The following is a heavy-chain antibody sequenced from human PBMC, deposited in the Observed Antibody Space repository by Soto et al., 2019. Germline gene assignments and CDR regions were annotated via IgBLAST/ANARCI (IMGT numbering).Heavy chain of an antibody. Sequence: QVQLQESGPGLVKPSQTLSLTCTVSGGSISSGDYYWSWIRQPPGKGLEWIGYIYYSGSTYYNPSLNSRVTISVDTSKTQFSLKLSSVTAADTAVYYCARFPPNGNWFDPWGQGTLVTVSS. CDR1: GGSISSGDYY. CDR2: IYYSGST. V-gene: IGHV4-30-4*01. J-gene: IGHJ5*02. CDR3: ARFPPNGNWFDP. D-gene: IGHD1-26*01.